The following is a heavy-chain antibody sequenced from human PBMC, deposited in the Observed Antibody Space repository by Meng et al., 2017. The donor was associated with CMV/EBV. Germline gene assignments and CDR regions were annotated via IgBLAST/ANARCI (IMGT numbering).Heavy chain of an antibody. CDR1: GFTFSNYA. CDR2: ISASGSGTGST. V-gene: IGHV3-23*01. D-gene: IGHD3-22*01. Sequence: GGSLRLSCAASGFTFSNYAMSWVRQAPGKGLEWVSGISASGSGTGSTHYADSVKGRFTISRDNSKNTLYLQMNSLRAEDTAVYYCARPWRYYDSSGGPGSGHDAFDIWGQGTMVTVSS. J-gene: IGHJ3*02. CDR3: ARPWRYYDSSGGPGSGHDAFDI.